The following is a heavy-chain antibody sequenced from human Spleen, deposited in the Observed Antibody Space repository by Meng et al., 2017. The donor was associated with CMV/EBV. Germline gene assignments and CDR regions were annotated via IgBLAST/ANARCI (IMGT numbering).Heavy chain of an antibody. CDR1: GFTFSSYW. V-gene: IGHV3-49*04. D-gene: IGHD3-3*01. CDR3: TRVCYVFWSGYYFGMDV. J-gene: IGHJ6*02. Sequence: GGSLRLSCAASGFTFSSYWMSWVRQAPGKGREWVGFIRSKAYGGTTEYAASVKGRFTISRDDSKNIAYLQMNILKTEDTAVYYCTRVCYVFWSGYYFGMDVWGQGTTVTVSS. CDR2: IRSKAYGGTT.